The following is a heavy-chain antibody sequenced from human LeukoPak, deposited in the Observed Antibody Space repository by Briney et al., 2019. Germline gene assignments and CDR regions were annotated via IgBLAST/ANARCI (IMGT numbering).Heavy chain of an antibody. CDR1: GYSIRSGYY. CDR2: IPYIGNT. Sequence: SETLSLTCVVSGYSIRSGYYWGWIRQPPGKGLEWIGSIPYIGNTYYNPSLKSRVAISVDTSKNQFSLKLSSVTAADMAVYYCARLDCSSTDCYTLGDAFDIWGQGTMVTVSS. D-gene: IGHD2-2*02. V-gene: IGHV4-38-2*01. CDR3: ARLDCSSTDCYTLGDAFDI. J-gene: IGHJ3*02.